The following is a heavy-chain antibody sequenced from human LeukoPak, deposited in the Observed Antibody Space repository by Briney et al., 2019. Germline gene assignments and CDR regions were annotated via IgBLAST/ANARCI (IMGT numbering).Heavy chain of an antibody. D-gene: IGHD5-18*01. J-gene: IGHJ4*02. CDR2: LSNTGSDI. CDR3: ARVSARGYDY. Sequence: KPGGSLRLSCAVSGFTFSDHYMTWIRQAPGKGLEYISYLSNTGSDISYTDSVQGRFNISRDNAKNSLYLQMNSLRVEDTAMYYCARVSARGYDYWGRGTLVTVSS. V-gene: IGHV3-11*04. CDR1: GFTFSDHY.